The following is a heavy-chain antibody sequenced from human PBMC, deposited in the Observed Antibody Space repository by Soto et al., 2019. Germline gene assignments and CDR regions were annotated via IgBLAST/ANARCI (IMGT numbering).Heavy chain of an antibody. CDR1: GGTFSSYA. D-gene: IGHD3-22*01. V-gene: IGHV1-69*06. J-gene: IGHJ3*02. CDR3: ALPYYYDSSGYYEVVDAFDI. CDR2: IIPIFGTA. Sequence: SVKVSCKASGGTFSSYAISWVRQAPGQGLEWMGGIIPIFGTANYAQKFQGRVTITADKSASTAYMELSSLRSEDTAVYYCALPYYYDSSGYYEVVDAFDIWGQGTMVTVSS.